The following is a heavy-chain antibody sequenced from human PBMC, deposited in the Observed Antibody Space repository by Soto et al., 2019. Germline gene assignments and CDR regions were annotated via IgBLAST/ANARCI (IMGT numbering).Heavy chain of an antibody. V-gene: IGHV3-30*18. CDR3: AKGYEVSPPVASAWYSNYFYGVDV. J-gene: IGHJ6*02. D-gene: IGHD6-19*01. CDR2: ISYDGSEK. Sequence: GGSLRLSCGASGFSFSKYGMHWVRQAPGEGLEWLSLISYDGSEKWYAESVKGRFTISRDNSKNTLYLQMNSRWGDDTAGYFCAKGYEVSPPVASAWYSNYFYGVDVWGRGTTVTVSS. CDR1: GFSFSKYG.